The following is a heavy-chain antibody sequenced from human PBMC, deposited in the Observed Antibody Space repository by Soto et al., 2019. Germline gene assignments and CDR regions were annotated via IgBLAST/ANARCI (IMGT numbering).Heavy chain of an antibody. V-gene: IGHV4-4*02. J-gene: IGHJ5*02. CDR3: ARVLRGWFDP. Sequence: SETLSLTCAVSGGSITSANWWTWVRQPPGGGLEWIGEISHSGITNYKASLKSRVTMSVDKTKNDVSLKLTSVTAADTAVYYCARVLRGWFDPWGQGTLVTVSS. CDR2: ISHSGIT. CDR1: GGSITSANW.